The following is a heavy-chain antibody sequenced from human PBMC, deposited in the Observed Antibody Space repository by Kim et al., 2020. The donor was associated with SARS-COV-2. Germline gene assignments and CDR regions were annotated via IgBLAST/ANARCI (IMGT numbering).Heavy chain of an antibody. V-gene: IGHV5-51*01. J-gene: IGHJ4*02. CDR1: GYSFANYW. CDR2: IYPDDSDT. CDR3: ARHVKSGDNSVYRALDY. Sequence: GESLKISCKVSGYSFANYWIGWVRQMPGKGLEWMGIIYPDDSDTRYSPSFQGQVTISADKSISTVYLQWSSLEASDTAIYYCARHVKSGDNSVYRALDYWGQGTLVTVSS. D-gene: IGHD3-22*01.